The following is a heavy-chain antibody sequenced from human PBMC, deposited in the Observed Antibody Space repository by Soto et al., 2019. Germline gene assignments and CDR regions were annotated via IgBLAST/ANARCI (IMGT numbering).Heavy chain of an antibody. V-gene: IGHV1-18*01. CDR1: GYTFTSYG. CDR3: AGEGVLRSCDWPPNY. D-gene: IGHD3-9*01. J-gene: IGHJ4*02. Sequence: ASEEVSCKASGYTFTSYGISWVRQAPGQGLEWMGWISAYNGSTNYAQKLQGRVTMTTDTSTSTAYMELRSLRSDDTAVYYCAGEGVLRSCDWPPNYWGQGTLVAV. CDR2: ISAYNGST.